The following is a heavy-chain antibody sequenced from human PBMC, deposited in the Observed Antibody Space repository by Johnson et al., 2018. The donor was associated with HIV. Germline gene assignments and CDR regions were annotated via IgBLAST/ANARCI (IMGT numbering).Heavy chain of an antibody. V-gene: IGHV3-30*04. CDR2: ISYDGSNK. J-gene: IGHJ3*02. D-gene: IGHD3-10*01. Sequence: QVQLVESGGGVVQPGRSLRLSCAASGFTFSSYAMHWVRQAPGTGLEWVAVISYDGSNKYYADSVKGRFTLSRDNSKNTLYLQMNSLRAEDTAVYYCARAELSAFDIWGQGTMVTVSS. CDR1: GFTFSSYA. CDR3: ARAELSAFDI.